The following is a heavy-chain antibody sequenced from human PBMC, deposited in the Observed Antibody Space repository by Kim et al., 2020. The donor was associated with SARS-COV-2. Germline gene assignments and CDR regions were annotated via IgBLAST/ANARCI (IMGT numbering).Heavy chain of an antibody. D-gene: IGHD3-10*01. CDR3: ARAYYYGSGSYYRHFDY. CDR2: IYYSGST. V-gene: IGHV4-30-4*01. Sequence: SQTLSLTCTVSGGSISSGDYYWSWIRQPPGKGLEWIGYIYYSGSTYYNPSLKSRVTISVDTSKNQFSLKLSSVTAADTAVYYCARAYYYGSGSYYRHFDYWGQGTLVTVSS. CDR1: GGSISSGDYY. J-gene: IGHJ4*02.